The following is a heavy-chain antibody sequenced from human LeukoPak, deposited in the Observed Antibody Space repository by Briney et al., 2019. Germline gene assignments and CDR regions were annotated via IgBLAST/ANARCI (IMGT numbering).Heavy chain of an antibody. J-gene: IGHJ3*02. CDR3: ARVYSSSSGKNAFDI. Sequence: GGSLRLSCAASGFTFSSSAMSWVRQAPGKGLEWVANIKQDGSEKDYVDSVKGRFTISRDNAKNSLFLQVNSLRAEDTAVYYCARVYSSSSGKNAFDIWGQGTMVTVSS. D-gene: IGHD6-6*01. CDR1: GFTFSSSA. V-gene: IGHV3-7*03. CDR2: IKQDGSEK.